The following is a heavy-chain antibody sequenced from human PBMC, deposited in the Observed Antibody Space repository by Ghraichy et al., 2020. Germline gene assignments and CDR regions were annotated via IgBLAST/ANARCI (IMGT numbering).Heavy chain of an antibody. J-gene: IGHJ4*02. Sequence: ASVKVSFKASGYTFTGYYMHWVRQAPGQGLEWMGWINPNSGGTNYAQKFQGRVTMTRYTSISTAYMELSRLRSDDTAVYYCARDLRGWSPFDYWGQGTLVTVSS. D-gene: IGHD6-19*01. CDR3: ARDLRGWSPFDY. V-gene: IGHV1-2*02. CDR1: GYTFTGYY. CDR2: INPNSGGT.